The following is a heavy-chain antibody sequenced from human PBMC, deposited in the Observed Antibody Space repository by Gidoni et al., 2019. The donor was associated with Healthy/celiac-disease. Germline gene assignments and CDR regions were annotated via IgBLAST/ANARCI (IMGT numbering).Heavy chain of an antibody. CDR1: GGSISSYY. J-gene: IGHJ6*02. CDR3: ARDSGVWFGESSSPYYYGMDV. D-gene: IGHD3-10*01. V-gene: IGHV4-59*01. CDR2: IYYSGST. Sequence: QVQLQESGPGLVKPSETLSLTCTVSGGSISSYYWSWIRQPPGKGLEWIGYIYYSGSTNYNPSLKSRVTISVDTSKNQFSLKLSSVTAADTAVYYCARDSGVWFGESSSPYYYGMDVWGQGNTVTVSS.